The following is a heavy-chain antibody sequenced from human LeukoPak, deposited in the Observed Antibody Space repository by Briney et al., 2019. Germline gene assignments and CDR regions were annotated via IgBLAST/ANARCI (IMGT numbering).Heavy chain of an antibody. V-gene: IGHV3-7*01. CDR2: IKQDGSEK. J-gene: IGHJ3*02. CDR3: ARGWGDCTTVSCYAGGDVFDM. Sequence: PGGSLRLSCVASGFTLSSYWMSWVRQAPGKGLEWVANIKQDGSEKYYVYSVKGRFTISRDNAKNSLFLQMNSLRADDTAVYYCARGWGDCTTVSCYAGGDVFDMWGQGTMVTVSS. D-gene: IGHD2-2*01. CDR1: GFTLSSYW.